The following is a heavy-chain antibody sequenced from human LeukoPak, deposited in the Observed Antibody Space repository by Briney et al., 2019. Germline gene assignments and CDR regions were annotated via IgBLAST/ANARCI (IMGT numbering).Heavy chain of an antibody. D-gene: IGHD6-6*01. V-gene: IGHV4-39*07. CDR1: GGSISSSSYY. CDR2: IFYSGST. Sequence: SETLSLTCTVSGGSISSSSYYWGWIRQPPGKGLEWIGSIFYSGSTYYNPSLQSRVTISVDTSKNQFSLKLSSVTAADTAVYYCARGEYSSSSLWYFDLWGRGTLVTVSS. J-gene: IGHJ2*01. CDR3: ARGEYSSSSLWYFDL.